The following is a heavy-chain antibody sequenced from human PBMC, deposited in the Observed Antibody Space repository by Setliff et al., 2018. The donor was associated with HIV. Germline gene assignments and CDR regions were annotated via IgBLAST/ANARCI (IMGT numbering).Heavy chain of an antibody. D-gene: IGHD6-25*01. Sequence: TLSLTCTVSGGSIKSSSYYWGWIRQPPGKGLEWIGSIYYSGNTYYNPSLKGRVTISTDTSRNQFSLRLSSVTAADTAVYYCARWYTTGRGWFDPWGQGTLVTVSS. V-gene: IGHV4-39*07. CDR3: ARWYTTGRGWFDP. CDR1: GGSIKSSSYY. J-gene: IGHJ5*02. CDR2: IYYSGNT.